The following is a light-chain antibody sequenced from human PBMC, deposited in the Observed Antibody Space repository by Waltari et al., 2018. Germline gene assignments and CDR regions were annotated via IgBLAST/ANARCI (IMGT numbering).Light chain of an antibody. J-gene: IGKJ1*01. CDR2: NAS. Sequence: DIQMTQSPSTLSASVGDRVTITCRTSQNINSWLAWYQQKPGKAPKLLIYNASSLESGVPSRFSGSGSGTEFSLTITSLQPDDFATYFCQHYNNYSPWTFGQGTKVEVK. V-gene: IGKV1-5*03. CDR3: QHYNNYSPWT. CDR1: QNINSW.